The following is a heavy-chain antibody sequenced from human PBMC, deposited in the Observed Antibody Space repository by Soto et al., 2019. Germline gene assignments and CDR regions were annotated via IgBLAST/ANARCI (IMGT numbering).Heavy chain of an antibody. CDR3: ARDLALPPGYYYDSSGYPAYGMDV. CDR1: GGSISSGGYY. J-gene: IGHJ6*02. CDR2: IYYSGST. Sequence: SETLSLTCTVSGGSISSGGYYWSWIRQHPWKGLEWIGYIYYSGSTYYNPSLKSRVTISVDTSKNQFSLKLSSVTAADTAVYYCARDLALPPGYYYDSSGYPAYGMDVWGQGXTVTVYS. V-gene: IGHV4-31*03. D-gene: IGHD3-22*01.